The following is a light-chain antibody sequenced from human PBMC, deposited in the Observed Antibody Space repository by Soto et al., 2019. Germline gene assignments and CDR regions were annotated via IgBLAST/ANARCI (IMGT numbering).Light chain of an antibody. Sequence: GDRVTITCRASQGISSALAWYQQKPGKAPKLLIYDASSLESGVPSRFSGSGSGTDFTLTISSLQSEDFAVYYCQQYNNWPPGTFGQGTKVDIK. V-gene: IGKV1D-13*01. CDR2: DAS. J-gene: IGKJ1*01. CDR1: QGISSA. CDR3: QQYNNWPPGT.